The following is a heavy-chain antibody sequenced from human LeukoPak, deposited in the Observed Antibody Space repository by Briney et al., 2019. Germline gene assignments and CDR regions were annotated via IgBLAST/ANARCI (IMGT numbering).Heavy chain of an antibody. CDR3: AKAPVTTCMGAFCYPVDY. CDR1: GFTLSSYA. J-gene: IGHJ4*02. D-gene: IGHD3-3*02. V-gene: IGHV3-23*01. CDR2: ISDAGNT. Sequence: GGTLTFSSAASGFTLSSYAMSWVRPAPGQGLEWFSAISDAGNTYHADFQEGRSIITGDSSNKALILQMNRLRPEDAAVYYCAKAPVTTCMGAFCYPVDYWGLGTLGTVSS.